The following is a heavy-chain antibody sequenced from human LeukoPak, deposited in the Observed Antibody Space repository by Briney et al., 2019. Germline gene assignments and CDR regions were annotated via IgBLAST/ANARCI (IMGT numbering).Heavy chain of an antibody. V-gene: IGHV4-34*01. CDR3: ARARKRITMIVVVIKNLNAFDI. CDR2: INHSGSA. Sequence: SETLSLTCAVSGGSFSGYYWTWIRQPPGKGLEWIGEINHSGSANYNPSLMSRVTISLDTSKNHFSLNLSSVTAADTAVYYCARARKRITMIVVVIKNLNAFDIWGQGTMVTVSS. CDR1: GGSFSGYY. J-gene: IGHJ3*02. D-gene: IGHD3-22*01.